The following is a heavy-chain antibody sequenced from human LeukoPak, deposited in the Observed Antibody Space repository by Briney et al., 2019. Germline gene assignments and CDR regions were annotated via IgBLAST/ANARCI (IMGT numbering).Heavy chain of an antibody. V-gene: IGHV3-23*01. D-gene: IGHD3-9*01. CDR2: ISGSGGST. Sequence: QSGGSLILSCAASGFTFSISAMSWVRQAPGKGLEWVSGISGSGGSTYYADSVKGRFTISRDTSKNTLYLQMNSLRAEDTAVYYCAKTLDRIDSWGQGTLVTVSS. CDR3: AKTLDRIDS. CDR1: GFTFSISA. J-gene: IGHJ5*01.